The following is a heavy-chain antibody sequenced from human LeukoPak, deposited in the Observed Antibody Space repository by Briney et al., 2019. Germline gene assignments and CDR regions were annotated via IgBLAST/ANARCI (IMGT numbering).Heavy chain of an antibody. J-gene: IGHJ5*02. CDR3: ARTGYSSGWYGGTLDP. Sequence: SETLSLTCTVSGGSISSSSYYWGWIRQPPGKGLEWIGSIYYSGSTYYNPSLKSRVTISVDTSKNQFSLKLSSVTAADTAVYYCARTGYSSGWYGGTLDPWGQGTLVTVSS. V-gene: IGHV4-39*01. CDR1: GGSISSSSYY. CDR2: IYYSGST. D-gene: IGHD6-13*01.